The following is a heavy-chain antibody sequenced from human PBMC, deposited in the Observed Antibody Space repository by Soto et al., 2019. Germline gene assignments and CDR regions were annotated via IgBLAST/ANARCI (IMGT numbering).Heavy chain of an antibody. V-gene: IGHV3-23*01. D-gene: IGHD3-10*01. J-gene: IGHJ4*02. CDR3: AKDRGSGSYPPYFDY. Sequence: GGSLRLSCAASGFTFSSYAMSWVRQAPGKGLEWVSAISGSGGSTYYADSVKGRFTISRDNSKNTLYLQMNSLRAEDTAVYYCAKDRGSGSYPPYFDYWGQGTLVTVSS. CDR2: ISGSGGST. CDR1: GFTFSSYA.